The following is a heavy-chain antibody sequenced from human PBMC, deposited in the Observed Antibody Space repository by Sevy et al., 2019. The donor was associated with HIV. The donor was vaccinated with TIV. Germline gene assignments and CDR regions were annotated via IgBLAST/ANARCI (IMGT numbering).Heavy chain of an antibody. D-gene: IGHD4-17*01. Sequence: ASVKVSCKASGYTFTGYYMHWVRQAPGQGLEWMGWINPNSGGTNYAQKFQGRVTMTRDTSISTAYMELSRLRSDDTAVYYCARDQGATRLYYFDYWGQGTLVTVSS. J-gene: IGHJ4*02. V-gene: IGHV1-2*02. CDR3: ARDQGATRLYYFDY. CDR2: INPNSGGT. CDR1: GYTFTGYY.